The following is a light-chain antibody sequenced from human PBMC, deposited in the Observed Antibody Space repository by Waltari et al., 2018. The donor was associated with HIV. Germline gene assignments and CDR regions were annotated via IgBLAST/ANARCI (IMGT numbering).Light chain of an antibody. CDR1: FSKD. J-gene: IGLJ3*02. CDR3: ATWDDSLAGLWV. Sequence: QSVLTQPSSASGTPGQRVTISCSGRFSKDNWYQHVKGAAPKLLIYNNDQRPSEVPDRFSGSKSDTSASLAISGLQTEDEADYYCATWDDSLAGLWVFGGGTRMTVL. V-gene: IGLV1-44*01. CDR2: NND.